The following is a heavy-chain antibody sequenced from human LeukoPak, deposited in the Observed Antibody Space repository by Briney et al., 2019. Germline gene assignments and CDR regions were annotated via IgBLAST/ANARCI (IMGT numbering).Heavy chain of an antibody. J-gene: IGHJ6*03. CDR1: GFNFGVYW. CDR2: IKQDGSEK. D-gene: IGHD2-2*01. Sequence: PGGSLRLSCAASGFNFGVYWMSWVRQAPGKGLEWVANIKQDGSEKYYVDSVKGRFTISRDNAKNSLYLQMNSLRAEDTAVYYCARALGRYCSSTSCDMDVWGKGTTVTVSS. V-gene: IGHV3-7*01. CDR3: ARALGRYCSSTSCDMDV.